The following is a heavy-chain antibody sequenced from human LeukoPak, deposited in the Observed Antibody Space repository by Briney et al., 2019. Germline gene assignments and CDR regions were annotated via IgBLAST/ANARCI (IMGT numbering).Heavy chain of an antibody. CDR1: GFTFSSYW. V-gene: IGHV3-7*01. CDR3: ATQSFGWFDL. D-gene: IGHD3-10*01. CDR2: IKQDGSKK. J-gene: IGHJ5*02. Sequence: PGGSLRLSCAGSGFTFSSYWMSWVRQAPGKGLEWVANIKQDGSKKYYVDSVKGRFTISRDNAKNSLYLQMNSLRAEDTAVYYCATQSFGWFDLWGQGTLVTVSS.